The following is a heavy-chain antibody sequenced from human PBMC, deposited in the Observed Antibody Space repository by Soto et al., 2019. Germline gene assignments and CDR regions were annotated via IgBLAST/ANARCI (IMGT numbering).Heavy chain of an antibody. V-gene: IGHV3-53*04. J-gene: IGHJ6*03. D-gene: IGHD6-6*01. CDR1: GFTVSSNY. Sequence: GGSLRLSCAASGFTVSSNYMSWVRQAPGKGLEWVSVIYSGGSTYYADSVKGRFTISRHNSKNTLYLQMNSLRAEDTAVYYCARHFPITEYSSPPKSTRRYYYYMDVWGKGTTVTVSS. CDR3: ARHFPITEYSSPPKSTRRYYYYMDV. CDR2: IYSGGST.